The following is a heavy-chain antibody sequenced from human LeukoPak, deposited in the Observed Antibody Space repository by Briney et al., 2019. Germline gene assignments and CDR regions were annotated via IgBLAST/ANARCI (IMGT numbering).Heavy chain of an antibody. D-gene: IGHD6-19*01. CDR2: IYSGGST. V-gene: IGHV3-66*01. J-gene: IGHJ4*02. Sequence: GGSLRLSCAGSGFTVSSNYMSWVRQAPGKGLEWVSVIYSGGSTYYADSVKGRFTISRDSSKNTLYLQMKSLRAEETAVYYCARGRGSGWPFDYWGQGTLVTVSS. CDR1: GFTVSSNY. CDR3: ARGRGSGWPFDY.